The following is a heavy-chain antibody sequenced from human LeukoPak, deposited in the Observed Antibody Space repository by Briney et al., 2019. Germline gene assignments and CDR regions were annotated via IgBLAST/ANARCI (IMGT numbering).Heavy chain of an antibody. V-gene: IGHV3-30*18. J-gene: IGHJ6*02. Sequence: GRSLRLSCAASGFTFSSYGMHWVRQAPGKGLEWVAVISYDGSNKYYADSVKGRFTISRDNSKNTLYLQMNSLRAEDTAVYYCAKDPIYCSSTSCYKLYYYYYYGMDVWGQGTTVTVSS. D-gene: IGHD2-2*02. CDR2: ISYDGSNK. CDR3: AKDPIYCSSTSCYKLYYYYYYGMDV. CDR1: GFTFSSYG.